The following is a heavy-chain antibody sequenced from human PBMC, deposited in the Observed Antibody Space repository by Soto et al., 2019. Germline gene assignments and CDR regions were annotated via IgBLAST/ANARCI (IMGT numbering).Heavy chain of an antibody. D-gene: IGHD2-15*01. CDR3: ARLRGIVVVVAAGQPANWFDP. V-gene: IGHV5-51*01. J-gene: IGHJ5*02. Sequence: PGESLKISCKGSGYSFTSYWIGWVRQMPGKGLEWMGIIYPGDSDTRYSPSFQGQVTISADKSISTAYLQWSSLKASDTAIYYCARLRGIVVVVAAGQPANWFDPWGQGTLVTVSS. CDR2: IYPGDSDT. CDR1: GYSFTSYW.